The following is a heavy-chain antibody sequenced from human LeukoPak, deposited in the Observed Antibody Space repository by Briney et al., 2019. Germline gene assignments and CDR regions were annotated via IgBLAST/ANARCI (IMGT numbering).Heavy chain of an antibody. Sequence: GGSLRLSCAASGFTFDDYAMHWVRQAPGKGLEWVSGISWNSGSIGYADSVKGRFTISRDNAKNSLYLQMNSLRAEDTALYYCAKDTDSNPSDAFGIWGQGTMVTVSS. J-gene: IGHJ3*02. CDR1: GFTFDDYA. CDR2: ISWNSGSI. CDR3: AKDTDSNPSDAFGI. D-gene: IGHD4-11*01. V-gene: IGHV3-9*01.